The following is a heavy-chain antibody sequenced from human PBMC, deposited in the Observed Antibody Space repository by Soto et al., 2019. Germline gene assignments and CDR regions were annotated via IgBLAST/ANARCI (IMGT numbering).Heavy chain of an antibody. V-gene: IGHV1-69*13. D-gene: IGHD5-12*01. Sequence: GASVKVSCKASGGTFSSYAISWVRQAPGQGLEWMGGIIPIFGTANYAQKFQGRVTITADESTSTAYMELSSLRSEDTAVYYCARDARRGGYDLFKYGMDVWGQGTTVTVSS. CDR3: ARDARRGGYDLFKYGMDV. J-gene: IGHJ6*02. CDR2: IIPIFGTA. CDR1: GGTFSSYA.